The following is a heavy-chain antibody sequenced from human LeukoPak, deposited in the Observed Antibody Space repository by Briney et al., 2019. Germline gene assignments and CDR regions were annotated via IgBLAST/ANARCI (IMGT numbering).Heavy chain of an antibody. V-gene: IGHV4-34*08. J-gene: IGHJ3*02. CDR1: GFTFNNAW. D-gene: IGHD3-9*01. CDR3: AGADILTGKGIFDI. Sequence: GSLRLSCAASGFTFNNAWMSWIRQPPGKGLEWIGEINLTGSTNYNPSLKSRVTISVDTSKNQFSLKLSSVTAADTAVYYCAGADILTGKGIFDIWGQGTMVTVSS. CDR2: INLTGST.